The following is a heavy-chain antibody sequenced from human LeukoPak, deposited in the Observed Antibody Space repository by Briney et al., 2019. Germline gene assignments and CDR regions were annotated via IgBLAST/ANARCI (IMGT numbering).Heavy chain of an antibody. CDR1: GYTIRNSG. Sequence: ASVKVSCKASGYTIRNSGVTWVRQAPGQGLEWMGCINPYNGNTNYAQMFQGRVTMSTDTSTNTASMELKSLRSDGTAVYFCARVGAAGEFPDAFDIWGQGTLVTVSS. J-gene: IGHJ3*02. CDR2: INPYNGNT. CDR3: ARVGAAGEFPDAFDI. D-gene: IGHD3-16*01. V-gene: IGHV1-18*01.